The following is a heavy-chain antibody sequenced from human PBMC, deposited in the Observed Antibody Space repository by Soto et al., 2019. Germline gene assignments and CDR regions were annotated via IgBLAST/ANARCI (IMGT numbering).Heavy chain of an antibody. CDR2: ISTSKGNT. CDR3: ATRSPAFDY. Sequence: QVQLVQSGPEVKKPGASVKVSCKTSGYTFTDYGISWVRQAPGQGLKWMGWISTSKGNTNYAQKFQGRVTMTTDTPTSTGYMELRSLRSDDTAVYYCATRSPAFDYWGQGTLVTVSS. V-gene: IGHV1-18*01. J-gene: IGHJ4*02. CDR1: GYTFTDYG.